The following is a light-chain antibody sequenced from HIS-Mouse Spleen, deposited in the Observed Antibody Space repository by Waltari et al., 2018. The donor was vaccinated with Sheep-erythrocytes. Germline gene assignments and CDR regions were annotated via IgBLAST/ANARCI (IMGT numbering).Light chain of an antibody. V-gene: IGLV2-23*01. Sequence: QSALTQPASVSGSPGQSITISCTGTSSDVGSYNLVSWYQQHPGKAPKLMIYEGSKRPSGVSNRFSGLKSGNTASLTISGPQAEDEAYYYCCSYAGSSTPWVFGGGTKLTVL. J-gene: IGLJ3*02. CDR3: CSYAGSSTPWV. CDR2: EGS. CDR1: SSDVGSYNL.